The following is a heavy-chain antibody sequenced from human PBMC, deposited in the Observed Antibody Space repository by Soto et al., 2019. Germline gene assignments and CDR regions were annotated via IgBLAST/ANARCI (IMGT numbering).Heavy chain of an antibody. D-gene: IGHD2-15*01. Sequence: QAQLVESGGGVVQPGTSLRLSCAASGVSFNSYDMHWVRQAPGKGPEWVAIISYDGSNTYYSDSVRGRFTISRDNSKDTLYLQMHSLRSADTAIYYCARISRYCSGGAWNAWGQGPQVTVSP. V-gene: IGHV3-30*03. J-gene: IGHJ5*02. CDR2: ISYDGSNT. CDR3: ARISRYCSGGAWNA. CDR1: GVSFNSYD.